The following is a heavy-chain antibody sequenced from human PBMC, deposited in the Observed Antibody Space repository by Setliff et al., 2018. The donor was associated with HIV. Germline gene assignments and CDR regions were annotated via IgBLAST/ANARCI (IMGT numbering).Heavy chain of an antibody. D-gene: IGHD6-25*01. CDR1: GGSINSGEYY. V-gene: IGHV4-31*03. Sequence: SETLSLTCTVSGGSINSGEYYWSWSRQRPGKGLEWIGYIYNTGDAYYNPPLKGRVTISINTSKNQFSLRLTSVTAADTAVYYCARWYTTGRGWFDPWGQGTLVTVSS. CDR2: IYNTGDA. CDR3: ARWYTTGRGWFDP. J-gene: IGHJ5*02.